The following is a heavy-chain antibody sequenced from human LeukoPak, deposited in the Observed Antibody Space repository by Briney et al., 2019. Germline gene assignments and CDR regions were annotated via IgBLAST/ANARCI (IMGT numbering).Heavy chain of an antibody. CDR1: EYTFTNSE. J-gene: IGHJ5*02. Sequence: GASVNVSCKASEYTFTNSEISWVRQAPGQGLEWMGWIIPIFGTANYAQKFQGRVTITTDESTSTAYMELSSLRSEDTAVYYCARAHGVPAPNWFDPWGQGTLVTVSS. V-gene: IGHV1-69*05. D-gene: IGHD2-2*01. CDR3: ARAHGVPAPNWFDP. CDR2: IIPIFGTA.